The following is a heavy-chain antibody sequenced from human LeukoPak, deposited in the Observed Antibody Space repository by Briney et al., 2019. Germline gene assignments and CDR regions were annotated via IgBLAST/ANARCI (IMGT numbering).Heavy chain of an antibody. CDR3: ARDRLYCSGGSCYKTLDY. Sequence: ASVKVSCKASGGTFSSYAISWVRQAPGHGLEWLGGSITIFGTANNAQKFQGRVTITADQSTSTAYIEMSSLTSEDTAVYYCARDRLYCSGGSCYKTLDYWGQGTLVTVSS. CDR1: GGTFSSYA. V-gene: IGHV1-69*13. D-gene: IGHD2-15*01. J-gene: IGHJ4*02. CDR2: SITIFGTA.